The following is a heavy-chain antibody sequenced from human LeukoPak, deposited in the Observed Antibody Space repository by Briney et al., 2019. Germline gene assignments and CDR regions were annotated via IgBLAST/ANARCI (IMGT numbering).Heavy chain of an antibody. J-gene: IGHJ4*02. CDR1: SGSMNSYY. CDR3: ARHVWLQPFDY. Sequence: SETLSLTCSVSSGSMNSYYWSWIRQSPGKGLEWIGYIYYSGSTNYNPSLKSRVTISVDTSKNQFSLKLSSVTAADTAVYYCARHVWLQPFDYWGQGTLVTVSS. V-gene: IGHV4-59*08. D-gene: IGHD3-9*01. CDR2: IYYSGST.